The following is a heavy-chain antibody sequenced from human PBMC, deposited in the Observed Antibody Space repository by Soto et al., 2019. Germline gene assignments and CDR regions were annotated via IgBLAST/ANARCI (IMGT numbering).Heavy chain of an antibody. CDR3: ARVLPSSHKRFGAFDI. Sequence: QVQLVESGGGVVQPGRSLRLSCAASGFTFSSYAMHWVRQAPGKGLEWVAVISYDGSNKYYADSVKGRFTISRDNSKNTLYLQMNSPRAEDTAVYYCARVLPSSHKRFGAFDIWGQGTMVTVSS. CDR1: GFTFSSYA. J-gene: IGHJ3*02. V-gene: IGHV3-30-3*01. D-gene: IGHD6-13*01. CDR2: ISYDGSNK.